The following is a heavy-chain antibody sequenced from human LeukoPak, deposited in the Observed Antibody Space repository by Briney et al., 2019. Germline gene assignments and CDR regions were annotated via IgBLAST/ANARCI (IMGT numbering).Heavy chain of an antibody. J-gene: IGHJ4*02. V-gene: IGHV3-30*18. CDR1: GFTFSSYG. CDR2: ISYDGSNK. CDR3: AKETSAREIVVAFYDY. Sequence: GGSLRLSCAASGFTFSSYGMHWVRQAPGRGLEWVAVISYDGSNKYYADSVKGRFTISRDNSKNKLYLQMNSLRAEDTAVYYCAKETSAREIVVAFYDYWGQGTLVTVSS. D-gene: IGHD3-22*01.